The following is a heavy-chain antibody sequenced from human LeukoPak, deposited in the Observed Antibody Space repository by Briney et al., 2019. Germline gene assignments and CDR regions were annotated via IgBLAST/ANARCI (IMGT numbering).Heavy chain of an antibody. Sequence: SQTLSLTCSVSGGSISSGSYYWSWIRQPAGKGLEWIGRIYTSGSTNYNPSLKSRVTMSVDTSKNQFSLKLSSVTAADTAVYYCARGAQGVNDWGQGTLVTVSS. J-gene: IGHJ4*02. CDR2: IYTSGST. CDR1: GGSISSGSYY. CDR3: ARGAQGVND. D-gene: IGHD4/OR15-4a*01. V-gene: IGHV4-61*02.